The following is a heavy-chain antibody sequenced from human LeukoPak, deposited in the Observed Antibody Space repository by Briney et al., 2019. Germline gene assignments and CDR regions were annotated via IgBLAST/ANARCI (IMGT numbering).Heavy chain of an antibody. J-gene: IGHJ5*02. CDR2: ISGSGGST. V-gene: IGHV3-23*01. Sequence: GGSLRLSCAASGFTFSSYAMSWVRQAPGKGLEWVSAISGSGGSTYYADSVKGRFTISRDNSKNTLYLQMNTLRAEDTAVYYCAKDSLGSSSKNWFDPWGQGTLVTVSS. D-gene: IGHD6-13*01. CDR3: AKDSLGSSSKNWFDP. CDR1: GFTFSSYA.